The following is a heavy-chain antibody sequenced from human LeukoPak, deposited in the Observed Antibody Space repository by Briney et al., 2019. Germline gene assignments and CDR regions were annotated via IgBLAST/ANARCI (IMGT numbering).Heavy chain of an antibody. V-gene: IGHV4-59*01. D-gene: IGHD2-2*01. CDR3: ARGFVVVPAAINAFDI. Sequence: SETLSLTCTVSGGSISSYYWSWIRRPPGKGLEWIGYIYYSGSTNYNPSLKSRVTISVDTSKNQFSLKLSSVTAADTAVYYCARGFVVVPAAINAFDIWGQGTMVTVSS. CDR2: IYYSGST. J-gene: IGHJ3*02. CDR1: GGSISSYY.